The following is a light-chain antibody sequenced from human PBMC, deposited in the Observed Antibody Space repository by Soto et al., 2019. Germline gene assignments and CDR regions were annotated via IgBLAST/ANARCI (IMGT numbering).Light chain of an antibody. CDR2: GAS. V-gene: IGKV1-9*01. J-gene: IGKJ1*01. Sequence: IQLTQSPSSLSASVGDRVTITCLASQGISSNLAWIQQNPGEAPKLLIYGASALQSGVPSRFSGSGSGTHFTLTISSLQPEDFATYYCQQLNSYPWTFGQGTKVEIK. CDR1: QGISSN. CDR3: QQLNSYPWT.